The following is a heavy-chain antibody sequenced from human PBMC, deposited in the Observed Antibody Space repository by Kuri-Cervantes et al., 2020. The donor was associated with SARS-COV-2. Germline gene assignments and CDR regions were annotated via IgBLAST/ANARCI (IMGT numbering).Heavy chain of an antibody. Sequence: SETLSLTRAVYGGSPTSYYWSWIRQPPGKGLEWIGEINHSGSTNYNQSLKSRVTISVDTSKNQFSLKLSSVTAADTAVYSCARWGYYDFWSGYVVGDYYYYMDVWGKGTTVTVSS. CDR2: INHSGST. CDR3: ARWGYYDFWSGYVVGDYYYYMDV. CDR1: GGSPTSYY. D-gene: IGHD3-3*01. J-gene: IGHJ6*03. V-gene: IGHV4-34*01.